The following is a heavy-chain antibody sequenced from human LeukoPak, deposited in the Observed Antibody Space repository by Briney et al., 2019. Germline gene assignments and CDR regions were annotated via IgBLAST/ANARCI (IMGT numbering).Heavy chain of an antibody. CDR3: SRGGIEIWRWAFDY. D-gene: IGHD5-18*01. Sequence: GGSLRLSCTASGFTFSSYAMNWVRQAPGKGLQWVSVIYSGGSTYYADSVKGRFTISRDNSKNTLYLQMNTLRAEDTAVYYCSRGGIEIWRWAFDYWGQGTLVTVSS. CDR1: GFTFSSYA. J-gene: IGHJ4*02. V-gene: IGHV3-53*01. CDR2: IYSGGST.